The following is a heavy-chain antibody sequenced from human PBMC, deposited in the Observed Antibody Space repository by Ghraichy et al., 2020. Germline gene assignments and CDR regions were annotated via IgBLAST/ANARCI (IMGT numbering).Heavy chain of an antibody. Sequence: ASVKVSCKASRYTFTSYYIHWVRQAPGQGLEWMGLINPGGGSTRYAQKFQDRVTMTRDTSTSTVYMELSSLRSEDTAVYYCARGPYSSGYYYSFDYWGQGTLVSVSS. CDR1: RYTFTSYY. D-gene: IGHD3-22*01. CDR2: INPGGGST. CDR3: ARGPYSSGYYYSFDY. J-gene: IGHJ4*02. V-gene: IGHV1-46*01.